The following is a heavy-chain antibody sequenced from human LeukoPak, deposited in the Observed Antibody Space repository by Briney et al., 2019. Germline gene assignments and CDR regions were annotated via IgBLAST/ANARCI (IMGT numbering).Heavy chain of an antibody. J-gene: IGHJ4*02. CDR2: INPDGTTT. CDR3: AKVQQLVE. CDR1: GFTFSTYW. Sequence: GGSLRLSCAASGFTFSTYWMHWVRQAPGKGLVWVSRINPDGTTTSYADSVKGRFTISRDNAKDTVYLQMNSLRAEDTAVYYCAKVQQLVEGGQGTLVTVSS. V-gene: IGHV3-74*01. D-gene: IGHD6-13*01.